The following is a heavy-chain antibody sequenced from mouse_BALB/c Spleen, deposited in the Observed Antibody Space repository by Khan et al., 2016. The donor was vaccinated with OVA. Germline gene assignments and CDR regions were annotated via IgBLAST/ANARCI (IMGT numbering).Heavy chain of an antibody. CDR2: INPSNGGA. V-gene: IGHV1S81*02. Sequence: QVQQQQPGAELVKPGASVKISCKASGYTFTSYYMYWVKQRPGQGLEWIGGINPSNGGAHFNEKFKNKATMTVDKSSSTAYMQLSSLTSEDSAVYYCARSGYGNPFAYWGQGTLVTVSA. CDR3: ARSGYGNPFAY. J-gene: IGHJ3*01. CDR1: GYTFTSYY. D-gene: IGHD2-1*01.